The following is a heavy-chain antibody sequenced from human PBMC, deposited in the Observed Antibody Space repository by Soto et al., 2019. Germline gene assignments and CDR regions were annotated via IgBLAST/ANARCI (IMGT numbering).Heavy chain of an antibody. V-gene: IGHV4-59*01. CDR2: IYYSGTT. CDR1: GGSMSPYF. J-gene: IGHJ3*02. Sequence: QVQLRESGPRLVKPSETLSLTCTVSGGSMSPYFWSWIRQSPGKGLEWIGYIYYSGTTNYNPSFKSRVTTLLDTSTNQFSLKLVSLTAADTAFYYCARGRGGTYDAFDIWGPGALVTVSS. CDR3: ARGRGGTYDAFDI. D-gene: IGHD1-26*01.